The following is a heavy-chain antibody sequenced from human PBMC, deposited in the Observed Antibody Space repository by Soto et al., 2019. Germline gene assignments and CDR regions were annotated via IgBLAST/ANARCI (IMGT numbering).Heavy chain of an antibody. V-gene: IGHV6-1*01. CDR1: GDSVSRNSGA. D-gene: IGHD1-1*01. J-gene: IGHJ6*02. CDR2: TYYRSKWYS. Sequence: SQTLSLTCAISGDSVSRNSGAWNWIRQSPSGGLQWLGRTYYRSKWYSEYAPSVKSRITINPDTAKNQFALQLKSVTPDDSGVYYCARGNWNDDGYYYGMDVWGQGITVTVSS. CDR3: ARGNWNDDGYYYGMDV.